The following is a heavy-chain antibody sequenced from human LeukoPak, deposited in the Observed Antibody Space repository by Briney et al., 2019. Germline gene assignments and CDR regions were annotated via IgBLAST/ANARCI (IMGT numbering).Heavy chain of an antibody. CDR1: VGTFSSYA. J-gene: IGHJ6*03. V-gene: IGHV1-69*06. D-gene: IGHD6-13*01. Sequence: GASVKVSCTPSVGTFSSYAISWVRQAPGQGLEWMGRIIPIFGTENYAQKFQGRVTITADKSTSTAYMELSSLRSEDTAVYYCARGSIAAELNMDVWGKGTTVTVSS. CDR3: ARGSIAAELNMDV. CDR2: IIPIFGTE.